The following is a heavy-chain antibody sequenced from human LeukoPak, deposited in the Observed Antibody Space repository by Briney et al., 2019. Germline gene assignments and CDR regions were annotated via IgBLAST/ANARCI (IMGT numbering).Heavy chain of an antibody. D-gene: IGHD3-3*01. V-gene: IGHV3-74*01. CDR2: INSDGSST. Sequence: PGGSLRLSCAASGFTFSSYWMHWVRHAPGKGLVWVSRINSDGSSTSYADSVKGRFTISRDNAKNTLYLQMNSLRAEDTAVYYCARSAVSSGDFWSGYLYYFDYWGQGTLVTVSS. CDR3: ARSAVSSGDFWSGYLYYFDY. CDR1: GFTFSSYW. J-gene: IGHJ4*02.